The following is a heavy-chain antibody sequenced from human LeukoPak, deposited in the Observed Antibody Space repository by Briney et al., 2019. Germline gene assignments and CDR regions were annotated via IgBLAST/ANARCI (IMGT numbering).Heavy chain of an antibody. CDR3: AGGDPKLDAFDI. Sequence: GGSLKLSCAGSGFTFNNYAMTWVRQAPGKGLEWVSSISSTSSYIYYADSVKGRFTISRDNAKNSLYLQMNSLRAEDTAVYYCAGGDPKLDAFDIWGQGTMVTVSS. CDR1: GFTFNNYA. CDR2: ISSTSSYI. J-gene: IGHJ3*02. D-gene: IGHD2-21*01. V-gene: IGHV3-21*01.